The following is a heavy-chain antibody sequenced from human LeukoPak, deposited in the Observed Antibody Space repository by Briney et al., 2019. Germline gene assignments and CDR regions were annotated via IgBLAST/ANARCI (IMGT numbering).Heavy chain of an antibody. CDR2: FDPEDGET. J-gene: IGHJ3*02. Sequence: GASVKVSCKVSGYTLTELSMHWVRQAPGKGLEWMGGFDPEDGETIYAQKFQGRVTMTEDTSTDTAYMYLSSLRSEDTAVYYCATHEWFRNDAFDIWGQGTMVTVSS. V-gene: IGHV1-24*01. CDR1: GYTLTELS. D-gene: IGHD3-3*01. CDR3: ATHEWFRNDAFDI.